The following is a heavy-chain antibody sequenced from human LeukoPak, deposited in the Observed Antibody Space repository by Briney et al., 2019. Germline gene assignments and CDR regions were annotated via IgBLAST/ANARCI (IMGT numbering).Heavy chain of an antibody. CDR2: ISSSGSTI. D-gene: IGHD3-3*01. Sequence: GGSLRLSCAASGFTFSDYYMSWIRQAPGKGLEWVSYISSSGSTIYYADSVKGRFTTSRDNSKNTLYLQMNSLRAEDTAVYYCARGNYDFWSGYIRGGGNWFDPWGQGTLVTVSS. J-gene: IGHJ5*02. CDR1: GFTFSDYY. V-gene: IGHV3-11*01. CDR3: ARGNYDFWSGYIRGGGNWFDP.